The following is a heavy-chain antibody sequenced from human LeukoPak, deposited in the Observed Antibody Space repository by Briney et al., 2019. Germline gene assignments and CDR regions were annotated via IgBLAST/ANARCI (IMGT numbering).Heavy chain of an antibody. CDR3: AKSRSRGFYYDSSGPLDY. CDR1: GFTFSSYA. D-gene: IGHD3-22*01. CDR2: ISGSGGST. Sequence: GGSLRLSCAASGFTFSSYAMSWVRQAPGKGLEWVSAISGSGGSTYYADSVKGRFTISRDNSKNTLYLQMNSLRAEDTAVYYCAKSRSRGFYYDSSGPLDYGGRGTLLTVSS. J-gene: IGHJ4*02. V-gene: IGHV3-23*01.